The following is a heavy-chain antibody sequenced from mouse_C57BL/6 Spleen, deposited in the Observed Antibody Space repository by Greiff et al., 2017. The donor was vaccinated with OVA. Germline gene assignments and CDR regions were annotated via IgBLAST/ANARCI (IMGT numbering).Heavy chain of an antibody. V-gene: IGHV1-81*01. Sequence: VKLMESGAELARPGASVKLSCKASGYTFTSYGISWVKQRTGQGLEWIGEIYPRSGNTYYNEKFKGKATLTADKSSSTAYMELRSLTSEDSAVYFCARPELGRGDYWGQGTTLTVSS. CDR3: ARPELGRGDY. D-gene: IGHD4-1*01. CDR2: IYPRSGNT. CDR1: GYTFTSYG. J-gene: IGHJ2*01.